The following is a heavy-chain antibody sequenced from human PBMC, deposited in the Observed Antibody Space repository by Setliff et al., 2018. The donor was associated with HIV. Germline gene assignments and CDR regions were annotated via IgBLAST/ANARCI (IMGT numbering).Heavy chain of an antibody. CDR2: ISAYNGNT. CDR1: GYTFTSYG. Sequence: ASVKVSCKASGYTFTSYGISWVRQAPGQGLEWMGWISAYNGNTNYAEQVQGRVTMTRDTSTSTAYMELRSLRSDDTAVYYCAREGVREPPSNTLYYGMDVWGQGTTVTVSS. CDR3: AREGVREPPSNTLYYGMDV. D-gene: IGHD3-10*01. J-gene: IGHJ6*02. V-gene: IGHV1-18*01.